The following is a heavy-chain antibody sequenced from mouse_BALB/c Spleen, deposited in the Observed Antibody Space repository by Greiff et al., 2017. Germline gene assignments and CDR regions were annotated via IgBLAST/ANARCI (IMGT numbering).Heavy chain of an antibody. CDR3: ARGPDYYGSSYGYWYFDV. D-gene: IGHD1-1*01. J-gene: IGHJ1*01. CDR1: GFTFSSYA. CDR2: ISSGGST. Sequence: DVKLVESGGGLVKPGGSLKLSCAASGFTFSSYAMSWVRQTPEKRLEWVASISSGGSTYYPDSVKGRFTISRDNARNILYLQMSSLRSEDTAMYYCARGPDYYGSSYGYWYFDVWGAGTTVTVSS. V-gene: IGHV5-6-5*01.